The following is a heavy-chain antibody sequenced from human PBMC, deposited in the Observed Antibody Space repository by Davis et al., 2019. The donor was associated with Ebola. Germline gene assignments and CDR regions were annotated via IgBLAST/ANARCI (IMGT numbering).Heavy chain of an antibody. Sequence: ASVKVSCKASGYTFTGYYIHWVRQAPGQGLAWMGQINPNSGDTSYVQRFPGRVTMTRDTSTSTAYMELSRLRSDDTAVYHCARRAGFQHYYGMDVWGKGTTVTVSS. CDR2: INPNSGDT. CDR1: GYTFTGYY. CDR3: ARRAGFQHYYGMDV. J-gene: IGHJ6*04. V-gene: IGHV1-2*06. D-gene: IGHD2-2*01.